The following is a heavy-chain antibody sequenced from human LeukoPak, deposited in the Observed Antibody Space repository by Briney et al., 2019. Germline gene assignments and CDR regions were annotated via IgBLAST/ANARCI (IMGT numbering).Heavy chain of an antibody. CDR1: GFTFSSYI. D-gene: IGHD6-19*01. Sequence: GGSLRLSCAASGFTFSSYIMNRVRQAPGKGPEWVSSISSSSAYIYYADSVKGRFTTSRDNAKTSLFLQMNSLRDEDTAVYYCATSSIALAGTVDYWGQGTLVTVSS. J-gene: IGHJ4*02. V-gene: IGHV3-21*01. CDR2: ISSSSAYI. CDR3: ATSSIALAGTVDY.